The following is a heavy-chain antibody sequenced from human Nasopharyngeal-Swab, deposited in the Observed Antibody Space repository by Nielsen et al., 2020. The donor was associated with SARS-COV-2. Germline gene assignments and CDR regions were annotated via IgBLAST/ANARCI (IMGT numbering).Heavy chain of an antibody. Sequence: SETLSLTCTVSGGSVSSDIYSWSWIRQPPGKGLEWIGYVVYSGSTYYNPSLKSRVTISVDTSKNQFSLKLSSVTAADTAVYYCARAHRITIFGVVSNFDYWGQGTLATVSS. CDR3: ARAHRITIFGVVSNFDY. D-gene: IGHD3-3*01. V-gene: IGHV4-61*01. J-gene: IGHJ4*02. CDR2: VVYSGST. CDR1: GGSVSSDIYS.